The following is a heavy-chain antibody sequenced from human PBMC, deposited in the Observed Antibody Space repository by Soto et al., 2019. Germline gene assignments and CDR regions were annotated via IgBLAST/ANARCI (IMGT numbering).Heavy chain of an antibody. D-gene: IGHD3-3*01. Sequence: PSETLSLTCTVSGGSISSVGYYWSWIRQHPGKGLEWIGYIYYSGSTYYNPSLKSRVTISVDTSKNQFSLKLSSVTAADTAVYYCARDTYDFWSGYSREYYYYMDVWGKGTTVTVSS. CDR1: GGSISSVGYY. CDR3: ARDTYDFWSGYSREYYYYMDV. V-gene: IGHV4-31*03. CDR2: IYYSGST. J-gene: IGHJ6*03.